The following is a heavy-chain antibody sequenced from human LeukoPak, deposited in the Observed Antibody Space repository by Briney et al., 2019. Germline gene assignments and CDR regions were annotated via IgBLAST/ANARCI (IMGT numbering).Heavy chain of an antibody. CDR1: GGSISSYY. Sequence: PSQTLSLTCTVSGGSISSYYWSWIRQPAGKGLEWIGRIYTSGSTNYNPSLKSRVTMSVDTSKNQFSLKLSSVTAADTAVYYCARDAWFGDSSWFDPWGQGTLVTVSS. J-gene: IGHJ5*02. D-gene: IGHD3-10*01. V-gene: IGHV4-4*07. CDR2: IYTSGST. CDR3: ARDAWFGDSSWFDP.